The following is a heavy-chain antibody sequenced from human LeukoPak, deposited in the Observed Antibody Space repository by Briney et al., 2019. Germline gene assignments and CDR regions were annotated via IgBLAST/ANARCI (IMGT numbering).Heavy chain of an antibody. CDR1: GFSFTDYT. Sequence: GGSLRLSCAASGFSFTDYTMNWVRQGPGKGLEWVSHISSRTISYAESLKGRFTISRDNTKNSLYLQMNSLSAEDTAVYYCVRDYRYACDYWGQGALVTVSS. CDR2: ISSRTI. D-gene: IGHD1-1*01. V-gene: IGHV3-48*01. J-gene: IGHJ4*02. CDR3: VRDYRYACDY.